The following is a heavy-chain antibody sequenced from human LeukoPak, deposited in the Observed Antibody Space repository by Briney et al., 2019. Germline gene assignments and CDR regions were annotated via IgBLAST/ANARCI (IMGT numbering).Heavy chain of an antibody. Sequence: GGSLRLSCAASGFTFSSYAMSWVRQAPGKGLDWVSHISSSAGGTYYADSVKGRFTTSRDNSKNTLYLQMNSLRAEDTAVYYCAKGGSSGWYHLDFWGQGTLVTVSS. D-gene: IGHD6-19*01. CDR2: ISSSAGGT. V-gene: IGHV3-23*01. CDR1: GFTFSSYA. J-gene: IGHJ4*02. CDR3: AKGGSSGWYHLDF.